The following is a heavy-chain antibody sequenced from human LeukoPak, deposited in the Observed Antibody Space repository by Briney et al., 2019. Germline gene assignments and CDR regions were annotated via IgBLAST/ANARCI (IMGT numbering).Heavy chain of an antibody. CDR2: INQSGST. Sequence: SETLSLTCAVYDGSFRGDYWSWIRQPPGKGLEWIGEINQSGSTNYNPSLKCRVTISVDTSKNQFSLKLSSVTAADTAVYFCARGGDFWRGVGWFDPWGQGTLVTVSS. D-gene: IGHD3-3*01. CDR3: ARGGDFWRGVGWFDP. V-gene: IGHV4-34*01. J-gene: IGHJ5*02. CDR1: DGSFRGDY.